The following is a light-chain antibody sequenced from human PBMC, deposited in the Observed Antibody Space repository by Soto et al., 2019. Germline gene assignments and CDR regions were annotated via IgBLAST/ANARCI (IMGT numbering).Light chain of an antibody. CDR1: ESIRTW. CDR3: QQYDNRLT. V-gene: IGKV1-33*01. CDR2: DAS. Sequence: DIQMTQSPSTLSASVGDRVTITCRASESIRTWLAWYQHKPGKAPNLLIYDASNLETGVPSRFSGSGSGTDFTFTISSLQPEDIATYYCQQYDNRLTFGGGTKVDIK. J-gene: IGKJ4*01.